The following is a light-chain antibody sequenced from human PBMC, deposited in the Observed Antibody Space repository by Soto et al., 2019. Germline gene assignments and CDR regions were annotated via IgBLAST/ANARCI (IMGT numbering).Light chain of an antibody. J-gene: IGKJ1*01. Sequence: EIVLAQSPGTLSLSPGERATLSCRASQSVSSDLAWYQQKPGQAPRLLTYGASTRATGIPARFSGSGSGTDFTLTINRLEPEDFAVYYCQQYDSSPRTFGQGTKVDIK. V-gene: IGKV3-20*01. CDR3: QQYDSSPRT. CDR2: GAS. CDR1: QSVSSD.